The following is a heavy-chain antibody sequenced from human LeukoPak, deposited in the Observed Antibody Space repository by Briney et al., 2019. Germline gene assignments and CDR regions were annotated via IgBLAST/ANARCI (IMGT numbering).Heavy chain of an antibody. D-gene: IGHD3-22*01. CDR3: ARHQTYYDSSGYTFLSYFDY. J-gene: IGHJ4*02. CDR1: GDSISSSSYY. Sequence: SETLSLTCTVSGDSISSSSYYWGWIRQPPGKGLEWIGSIYYSGSTYYNPSLKSRVTISVDTSKNQFSLKLSSVTAADTAVYYCARHQTYYDSSGYTFLSYFDYWGQGTLVTVSS. V-gene: IGHV4-39*01. CDR2: IYYSGST.